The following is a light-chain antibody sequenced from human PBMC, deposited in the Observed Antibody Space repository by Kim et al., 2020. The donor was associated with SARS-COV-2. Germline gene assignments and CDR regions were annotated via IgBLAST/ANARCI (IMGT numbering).Light chain of an antibody. CDR2: GSS. Sequence: SPGERAPLSCRASQSGSRSALAWYQQKPVQAPRRLIYGSSSRATGIPDRFSGSGSGTDFTLTISRLGPEDFAVYYCQQYGRSPWTFGQGTKVEIK. CDR3: QQYGRSPWT. V-gene: IGKV3-20*01. J-gene: IGKJ1*01. CDR1: QSGSRSA.